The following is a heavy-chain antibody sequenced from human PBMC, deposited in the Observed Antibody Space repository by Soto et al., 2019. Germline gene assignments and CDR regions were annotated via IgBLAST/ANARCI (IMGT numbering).Heavy chain of an antibody. J-gene: IGHJ4*02. D-gene: IGHD5-12*01. Sequence: QVQLVQSGAEVRQPASSVKVSCKTSGGTFSSYAITWVRQAPGQGLEWMGGIVPIVDTSTYAQKFQGRVTITADESTSTVYMELSSLRSDTAVYYCVRVVAIPGYPDNWCQGTLVTVSS. CDR3: VRVVAIPGYPDN. V-gene: IGHV1-69*12. CDR2: IVPIVDTS. CDR1: GGTFSSYA.